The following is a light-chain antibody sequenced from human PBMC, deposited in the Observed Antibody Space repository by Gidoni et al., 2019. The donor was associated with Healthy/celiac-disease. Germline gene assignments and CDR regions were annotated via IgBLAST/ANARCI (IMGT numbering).Light chain of an antibody. V-gene: IGLV1-47*02. Sequence: QSVLTQPPSASGTPGQRVPISCSGSSSNIGSNYVYWYQQLPGTAPKLRIHSNNQRPSGVPDRFSGSKSGTSASLAISGLRSEDEADYYCAAWDDSLSGRVFGGGTKLTVL. J-gene: IGLJ3*02. CDR3: AAWDDSLSGRV. CDR1: SSNIGSNY. CDR2: SNN.